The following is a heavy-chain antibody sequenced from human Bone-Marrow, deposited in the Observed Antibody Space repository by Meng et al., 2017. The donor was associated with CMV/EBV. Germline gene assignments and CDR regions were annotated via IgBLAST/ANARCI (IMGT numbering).Heavy chain of an antibody. V-gene: IGHV1-2*02. CDR2: INPNSGGT. CDR1: GYTFTGYY. CDR3: ARDRYQLLSWVDYYYYYGMDV. D-gene: IGHD2-2*01. Sequence: ASVKVSCKASGYTFTGYYMHWVRQAPGQGLEWMGWINPNSGGTNYAQKFQGRVTMTRDTSISTAYMELSRLRSDDTAVYYCARDRYQLLSWVDYYYYYGMDVWGQGNTVNGAS. J-gene: IGHJ6*01.